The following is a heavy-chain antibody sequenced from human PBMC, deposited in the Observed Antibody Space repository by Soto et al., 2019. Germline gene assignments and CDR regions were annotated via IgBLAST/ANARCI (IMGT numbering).Heavy chain of an antibody. Sequence: QVQLVQSGAEVKKPGSSVKVSCKASGGTFSSYAISWVRQAPGQGLEWMGGIIPIFGTANYAQKFQGRVTITADESTSTAYVELSSMRSEDTDVYYCAGVRAPYCGGDCQRPLYYCFGMDVRGQGTTVTVSS. D-gene: IGHD2-21*02. CDR2: IIPIFGTA. CDR1: GGTFSSYA. J-gene: IGHJ6*02. V-gene: IGHV1-69*01. CDR3: AGVRAPYCGGDCQRPLYYCFGMDV.